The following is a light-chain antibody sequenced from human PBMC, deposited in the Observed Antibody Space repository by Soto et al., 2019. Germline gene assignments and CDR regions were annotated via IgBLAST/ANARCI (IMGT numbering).Light chain of an antibody. CDR2: GAS. Sequence: EVALKLAPGALSLSPGERATLSCRASQRVGSSYLAWYQHKPDQAPRLLIYGASSRATGIPDRFSGTGSGTDFTLTISRLEPEDFAVYYCQQYDRSPKTFGRGAKADI. V-gene: IGKV3-20*01. CDR3: QQYDRSPKT. CDR1: QRVGSSY. J-gene: IGKJ1*01.